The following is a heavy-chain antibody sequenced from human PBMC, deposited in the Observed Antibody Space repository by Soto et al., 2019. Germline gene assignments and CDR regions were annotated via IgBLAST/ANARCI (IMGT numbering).Heavy chain of an antibody. CDR1: VGSISSSSYY. D-gene: IGHD2-8*01. CDR2: IFYSGST. Sequence: QLQLQESGPGLVKPSETLSLTCTVSVGSISSSSYYWGWIRQPPGKGLEWIGSIFYSGSTYYNPSLKSRVTISVDTSKNQFSLKLRSVTAAESAVDYCARHCTNAVCTTFDPWGKATMVTVSS. CDR3: ARHCTNAVCTTFDP. V-gene: IGHV4-39*01. J-gene: IGHJ5*02.